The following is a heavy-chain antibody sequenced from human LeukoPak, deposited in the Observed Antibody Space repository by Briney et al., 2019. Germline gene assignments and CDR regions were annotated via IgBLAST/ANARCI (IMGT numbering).Heavy chain of an antibody. V-gene: IGHV3-23*01. Sequence: GGSLRLSYAASGFTFSSYAMSWVRQAPGKGLEWVSAISGSGGSTYYADSVKGRFTISRDNSKNTLYLQMNSLRAEDTAVYYCAKDSKTYYDFWSGYYPFDYWGQGTLVTVSS. CDR1: GFTFSSYA. D-gene: IGHD3-3*01. CDR2: ISGSGGST. J-gene: IGHJ4*02. CDR3: AKDSKTYYDFWSGYYPFDY.